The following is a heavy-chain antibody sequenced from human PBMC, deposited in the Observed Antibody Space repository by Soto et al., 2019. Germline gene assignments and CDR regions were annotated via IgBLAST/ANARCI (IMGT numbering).Heavy chain of an antibody. CDR1: GFTFSSYG. D-gene: IGHD6-6*01. CDR3: ARDKRIAARPLGMDV. CDR2: IWYDGSNK. V-gene: IGHV3-33*01. J-gene: IGHJ6*02. Sequence: GGSLRLSCAASGFTFSSYGMHWVRQAPGKGLEWVAVIWYDGSNKYYADSVKGRFTISRDNSKNTLYLQMNSLRAEDTAVYYCARDKRIAARPLGMDVWGQGTTVTVSS.